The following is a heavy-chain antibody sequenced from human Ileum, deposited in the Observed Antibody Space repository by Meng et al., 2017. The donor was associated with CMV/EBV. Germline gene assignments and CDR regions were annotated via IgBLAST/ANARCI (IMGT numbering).Heavy chain of an antibody. Sequence: EVQLLESGGGLVQPGGSLRLSCTASGFTFSNNDMNWVRQAPGKGLEWVSRINPDGRIIDYADSVKGRFTISRDNSKNTLYLQMNSLRAEDTAVYYCAKDFSGWGYFDLWGRGTLVTVSS. J-gene: IGHJ2*01. CDR1: GFTFSNND. CDR2: INPDGRII. CDR3: AKDFSGWGYFDL. D-gene: IGHD7-27*01. V-gene: IGHV3-23*01.